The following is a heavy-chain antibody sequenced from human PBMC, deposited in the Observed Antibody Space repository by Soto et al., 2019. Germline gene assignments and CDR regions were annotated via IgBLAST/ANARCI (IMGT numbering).Heavy chain of an antibody. CDR1: GFTVSNNY. J-gene: IGHJ5*02. D-gene: IGHD7-27*01. Sequence: EVQLVESGGGLVQPGESLRLSCAASGFTVSNNYMSWVRQAPGKGLEWASFIYSGGNTYYADSVKGRFTISRDKSKNTLYLQMNNLIVEDTAVYYCTRRPGSWGQGTLVTVSS. V-gene: IGHV3-66*01. CDR3: TRRPGS. CDR2: IYSGGNT.